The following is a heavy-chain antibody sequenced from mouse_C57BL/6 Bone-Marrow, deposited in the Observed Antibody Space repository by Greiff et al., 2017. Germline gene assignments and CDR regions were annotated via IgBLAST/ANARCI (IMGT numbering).Heavy chain of an antibody. CDR2: IYPGSGST. J-gene: IGHJ2*01. CDR3: ARGITTVVAPLAY. Sequence: VQLQQPGAELVKPGASVKMSCKASGYTFTSYWITWVKQRPGQGLEWIGDIYPGSGSTNYNEKFKSKATLTVDTSSSTAYMQLSSLTSEDSAVYYCARGITTVVAPLAYWGQGTTLTVSS. V-gene: IGHV1-55*01. D-gene: IGHD1-1*01. CDR1: GYTFTSYW.